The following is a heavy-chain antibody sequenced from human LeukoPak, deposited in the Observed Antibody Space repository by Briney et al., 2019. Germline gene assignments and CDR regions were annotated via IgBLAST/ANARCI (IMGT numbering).Heavy chain of an antibody. CDR2: INPNSGGT. J-gene: IGHJ4*02. CDR3: ARDRYSSSWYYFDY. Sequence: ASVKVSCKASGYTFTAYHMHWVRQAPGQGLEWMGWINPNSGGTNSAQKFQGRVTMTRDTSISTAYMELSRLRPDDTAVYHCARDRYSSSWYYFDYWGQGTLVTVSS. V-gene: IGHV1-2*02. CDR1: GYTFTAYH. D-gene: IGHD6-13*01.